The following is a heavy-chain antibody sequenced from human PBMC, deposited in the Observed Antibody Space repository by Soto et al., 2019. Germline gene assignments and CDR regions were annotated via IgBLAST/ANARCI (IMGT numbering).Heavy chain of an antibody. CDR1: GFTFSSYW. D-gene: IGHD1-7*01. V-gene: IGHV3-74*01. Sequence: EVQLVASGGGLVQPGGSLRLSCAASGFTFSSYWMHWVRQAPGKGLVWVSCISTDESSTSYADSVKGRFTISRDNAKNTPDLQMNSLRAEDTAVYYCAKGSGITRFDPWGQGTLVTVSS. J-gene: IGHJ5*02. CDR3: AKGSGITRFDP. CDR2: ISTDESST.